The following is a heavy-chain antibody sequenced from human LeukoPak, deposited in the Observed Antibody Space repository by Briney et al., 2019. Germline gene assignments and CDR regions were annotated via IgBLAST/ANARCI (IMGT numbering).Heavy chain of an antibody. D-gene: IGHD2-2*01. Sequence: PGGSLRLSCAASGFTVSSNYMSWVRQAPGKGLEWVSVIYSGGSTYYADFVKGRFTISRDNSKNTLYLHMNSLRTEDTAVYYCAKIEGKYQLANVPDHWGQGTLVTVSS. V-gene: IGHV3-66*02. CDR3: AKIEGKYQLANVPDH. J-gene: IGHJ4*02. CDR1: GFTVSSNY. CDR2: IYSGGST.